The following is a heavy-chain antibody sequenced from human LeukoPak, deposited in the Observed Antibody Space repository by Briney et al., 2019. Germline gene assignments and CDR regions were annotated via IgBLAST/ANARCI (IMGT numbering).Heavy chain of an antibody. CDR3: ASARIAAAGTDAFDI. V-gene: IGHV1-69*06. Sequence: ASVKVSCKASGGTFSSYAISWVRQAPGQGLEWMGGIIPIFGTANYAQKFQGRVTITADKSTSTAYMELSSLRSEDTAVYYCASARIAAAGTDAFDIWGQGTMVTVPS. D-gene: IGHD6-13*01. CDR1: GGTFSSYA. CDR2: IIPIFGTA. J-gene: IGHJ3*02.